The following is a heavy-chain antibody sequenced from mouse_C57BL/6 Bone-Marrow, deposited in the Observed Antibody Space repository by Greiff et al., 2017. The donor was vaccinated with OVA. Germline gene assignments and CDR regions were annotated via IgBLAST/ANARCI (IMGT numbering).Heavy chain of an antibody. CDR3: ARRLLRDDY. CDR2: IHPNSGST. J-gene: IGHJ2*01. V-gene: IGHV1-64*01. CDR1: GYTFTSYW. Sequence: VQLQQPGAELVKPGASVKVSCKASGYTFTSYWMHWVKQRPGQGLEWIGRIHPNSGSTNYNEKFKSKATLTVDKSSSTAYMQLSSLTSEDSAVYYCARRLLRDDYWGQGTTLTVSS. D-gene: IGHD1-1*01.